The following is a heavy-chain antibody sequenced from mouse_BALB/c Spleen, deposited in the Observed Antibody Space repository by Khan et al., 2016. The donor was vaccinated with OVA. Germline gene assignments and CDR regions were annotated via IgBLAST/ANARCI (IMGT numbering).Heavy chain of an antibody. CDR3: ANHGSSSAWFTY. V-gene: IGHV1-7*01. Sequence: QVQLKESGAELAKPGASVKMSCKASGYTFTSYWMHWVKQRPGKGLEWIGYINPSTGYTEYNQKFKDKATLTADKSSSTAYMQLSSLTSEDSAVYYCANHGSSSAWFTYWGQGTLVTVSA. D-gene: IGHD1-1*01. J-gene: IGHJ3*01. CDR1: GYTFTSYW. CDR2: INPSTGYT.